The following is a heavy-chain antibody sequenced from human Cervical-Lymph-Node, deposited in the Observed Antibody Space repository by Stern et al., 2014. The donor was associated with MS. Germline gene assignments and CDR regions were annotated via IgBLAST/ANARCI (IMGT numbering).Heavy chain of an antibody. CDR1: GGSVSSNRYY. CDR3: GRAGLDDTFDV. J-gene: IGHJ3*01. Sequence: QLQLQESGPGLVKPSETLSLTCSISGGSVSSNRYYWGWIRQPPGKGLEWIGIIYYSGATFYNPSLKSRVSISMDTSKHQFSLSLGSVTAADTAVYYCGRAGLDDTFDVWGQGTMVTVSS. D-gene: IGHD3/OR15-3a*01. CDR2: IYYSGAT. V-gene: IGHV4-39*01.